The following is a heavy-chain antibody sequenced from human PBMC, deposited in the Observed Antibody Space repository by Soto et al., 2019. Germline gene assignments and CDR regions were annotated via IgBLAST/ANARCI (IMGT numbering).Heavy chain of an antibody. CDR3: ARFGGPGLSHNWFDT. V-gene: IGHV5-51*01. Sequence: GESLKISCQASGYRFTDYWIGWVRQIPGKGLEWMGIFYPDDSDNRYNPSFQGHVTFSADKSITTAYLQWSSLKASDSAMYYCARFGGPGLSHNWFDTWRQGTLVTVSS. J-gene: IGHJ5*02. CDR2: FYPDDSDN. D-gene: IGHD3-3*01. CDR1: GYRFTDYW.